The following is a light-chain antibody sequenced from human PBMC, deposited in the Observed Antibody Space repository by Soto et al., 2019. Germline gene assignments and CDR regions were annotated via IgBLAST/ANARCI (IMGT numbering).Light chain of an antibody. V-gene: IGKV2-30*02. CDR3: MQGTHWPYT. CDR1: QGLLPSNGDTF. J-gene: IGKJ2*01. Sequence: DVVMTQSPLSLPVTLGQPASISCRSSQGLLPSNGDTFLSWFQQRPGQSPRRLIYQVSNRDSGVPDRFSGSGSGTDFTLTISRVEAEDVGIYYCMQGTHWPYTFGQGTKLEI. CDR2: QVS.